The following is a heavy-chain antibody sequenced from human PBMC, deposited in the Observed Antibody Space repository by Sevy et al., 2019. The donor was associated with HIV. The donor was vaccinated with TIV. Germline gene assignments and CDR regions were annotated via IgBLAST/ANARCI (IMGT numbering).Heavy chain of an antibody. Sequence: GSLRLSCVVSGISFTTSGMHWVRQAPGKGLEWVAVISYHGRDKFYAESVKGRSTISRDNSKNMLYLQMNSLRAEDTDVYYCAKDFTGYNGMDVWGQGTMVTVSS. CDR1: GISFTTSG. D-gene: IGHD3-9*01. CDR3: AKDFTGYNGMDV. V-gene: IGHV3-30*18. J-gene: IGHJ6*02. CDR2: ISYHGRDK.